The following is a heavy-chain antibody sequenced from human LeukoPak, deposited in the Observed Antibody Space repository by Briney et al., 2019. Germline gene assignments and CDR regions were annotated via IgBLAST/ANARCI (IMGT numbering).Heavy chain of an antibody. J-gene: IGHJ6*02. D-gene: IGHD2-2*01. CDR1: GFTFDDYA. CDR2: ISGSGGST. V-gene: IGHV3-23*01. Sequence: PGGSLRLSCAASGFTFDDYAMSWVRQAPGKGLEWVSAISGSGGSTYYADSVKGRFTISRDNSKNTLYLQMNSLRAEDTAVYHCAKESSPQYYYYYYGMDVWGQGTTVTVSS. CDR3: AKESSPQYYYYYYGMDV.